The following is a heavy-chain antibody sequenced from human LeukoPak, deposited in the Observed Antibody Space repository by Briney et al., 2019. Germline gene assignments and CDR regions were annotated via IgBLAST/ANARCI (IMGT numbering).Heavy chain of an antibody. CDR3: AKEPKSGYSTDY. CDR1: GFTFSSYG. D-gene: IGHD3-3*01. V-gene: IGHV3-30*02. Sequence: GGSLRLSCAASGFTFSSYGMHWVRQAPGKGLEWVAFIRYDGSNKYYADSVKGRFTISRDNSKNTLYLHVNSLRPEDTAVYYCAKEPKSGYSTDYWGQGTLVTVSS. J-gene: IGHJ4*02. CDR2: IRYDGSNK.